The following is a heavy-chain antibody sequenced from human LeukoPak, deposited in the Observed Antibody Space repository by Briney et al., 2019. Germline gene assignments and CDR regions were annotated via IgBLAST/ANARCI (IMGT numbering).Heavy chain of an antibody. Sequence: SETLSLTCTVSGGSTSNSFWSWIRQPAGKGLEWIGRIYTDGSTNPNPSLRSRLTMSLDTSKNQFSLKLTSVTAADTAVYFCARAPSGCGGTCAFGYWGQGTLVTVSS. D-gene: IGHD2-15*01. J-gene: IGHJ4*02. V-gene: IGHV4-4*07. CDR2: IYTDGST. CDR3: ARAPSGCGGTCAFGY. CDR1: GGSTSNSF.